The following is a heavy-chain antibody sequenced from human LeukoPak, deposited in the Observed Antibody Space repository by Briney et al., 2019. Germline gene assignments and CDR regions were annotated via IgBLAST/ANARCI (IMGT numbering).Heavy chain of an antibody. CDR2: IRYDGSNK. CDR3: ARVAAAGTSGVDY. Sequence: GGSLRLSCAASGFTFSSYGMHWVRQAPGKGLEWVAFIRYDGSNKYYADSVKGRFTISRDNSKNTLYLQMNSLRAEDAAVYYCARVAAAGTSGVDYWGQGTLVTVSS. J-gene: IGHJ4*02. D-gene: IGHD6-13*01. CDR1: GFTFSSYG. V-gene: IGHV3-30*02.